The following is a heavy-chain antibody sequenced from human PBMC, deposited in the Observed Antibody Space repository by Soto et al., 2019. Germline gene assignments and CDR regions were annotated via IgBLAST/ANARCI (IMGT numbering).Heavy chain of an antibody. Sequence: SETLSLSCAVYGGSFSGYYWSWIRQPPGKGLEWIGEVNHSGSTNYNPSLKSRVTISVDTSKNQFSLKLSSVTAADTAVYYCARGPITTNPRFDPWGQGTLVTVSS. CDR1: GGSFSGYY. CDR2: VNHSGST. J-gene: IGHJ5*02. D-gene: IGHD3-22*01. CDR3: ARGPITTNPRFDP. V-gene: IGHV4-34*01.